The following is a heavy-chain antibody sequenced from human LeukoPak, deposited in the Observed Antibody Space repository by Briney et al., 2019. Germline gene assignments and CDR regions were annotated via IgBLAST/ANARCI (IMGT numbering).Heavy chain of an antibody. CDR2: IYTSGST. D-gene: IGHD3-22*01. Sequence: WETLSLTCTASGGSISSYDWSWIRQPAGKGLEWIGRIYTSGSTNYNPSPMSRVTMSVDTTKNQFSLKLSSVTAADTAVYYCWRGSTVEYYYDSSGYYFVPKRIYGMDVWGQGSTVTVSS. CDR3: WRGSTVEYYYDSSGYYFVPKRIYGMDV. CDR1: GGSISSYD. V-gene: IGHV4-4*07. J-gene: IGHJ6*02.